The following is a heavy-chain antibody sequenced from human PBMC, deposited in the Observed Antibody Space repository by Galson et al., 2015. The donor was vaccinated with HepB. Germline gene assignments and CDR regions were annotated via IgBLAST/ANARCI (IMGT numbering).Heavy chain of an antibody. J-gene: IGHJ4*02. D-gene: IGHD3-16*02. V-gene: IGHV5-10-1*01. CDR3: ARHKPAALRLVDLSFNY. CDR2: IGPGDSYT. Sequence: QSGAEVKEPGESLRISCKGSGYSFAAFWISWVRQMPGKGLEWMGRIGPGDSYTNYSPSFEGHVTISADKSIGAAYLQWNSLKASDSGVYYCARHKPAALRLVDLSFNYWGQGTLVTVSS. CDR1: GYSFAAFW.